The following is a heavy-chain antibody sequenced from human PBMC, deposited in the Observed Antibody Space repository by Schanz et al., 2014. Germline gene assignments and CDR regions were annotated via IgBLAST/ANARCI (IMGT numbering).Heavy chain of an antibody. CDR2: IWYDGSNK. CDR3: ARGARQYSGSYSPSDY. D-gene: IGHD1-26*01. V-gene: IGHV3-33*01. J-gene: IGHJ4*02. CDR1: GFTFSSYG. Sequence: QVQLVESGGGVVQPGRSLRLSCAASGFTFSSYGMHWVRQAPGKGLEWVAVIWYDGSNKYYADSVKGRFTISRDNAKNSLFLLMSSLRAEDSAVYYCARGARQYSGSYSPSDYWGQGTLVTVSS.